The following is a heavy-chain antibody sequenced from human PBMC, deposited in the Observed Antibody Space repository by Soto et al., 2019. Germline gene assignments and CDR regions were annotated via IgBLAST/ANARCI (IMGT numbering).Heavy chain of an antibody. Sequence: GGSLRLSCAASGFTFSSYAMNWVRQAPGKGLEWVALISYDGNSKYYADSVKGRFTISRDSSKNTLYLQMNSLGAADTAVYYCGRCTSTSCHLGSDYWGQGTLVTVSS. CDR2: ISYDGNSK. D-gene: IGHD2-2*01. CDR3: GRCTSTSCHLGSDY. J-gene: IGHJ4*02. CDR1: GFTFSSYA. V-gene: IGHV3-30-3*01.